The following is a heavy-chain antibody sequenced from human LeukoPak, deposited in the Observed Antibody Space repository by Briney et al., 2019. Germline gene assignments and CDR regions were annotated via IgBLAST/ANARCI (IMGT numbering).Heavy chain of an antibody. V-gene: IGHV3-23*01. CDR1: GFTFSTYA. Sequence: PGGSLRLSCAASGFTFSTYAMSWVRQAPGKGLEWVSVISGSGGSTYYADSVKGRFTISRDNSKNTLYLQMNSLRAEDTAVYYCAKWGAIGYCSSTSCYKDGYYYYGMDVWGQGTTVTVSS. J-gene: IGHJ6*02. CDR3: AKWGAIGYCSSTSCYKDGYYYYGMDV. CDR2: ISGSGGST. D-gene: IGHD2-2*02.